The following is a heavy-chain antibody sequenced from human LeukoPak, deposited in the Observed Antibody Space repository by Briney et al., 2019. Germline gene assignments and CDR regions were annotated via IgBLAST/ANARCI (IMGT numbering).Heavy chain of an antibody. CDR3: ARVSRIQLWSYYYYGMDV. CDR1: GGSINSYY. CDR2: IYTSGST. J-gene: IGHJ6*02. Sequence: ASETLSLTCTVPGGSINSYYWSWIRQPAGKGLEWIGRIYTSGSTNYNPSLKSRVTISVDTSKNQFSLKLSSVTAADTAVYYCARVSRIQLWSYYYYGMDVWGQGTTVTVSS. D-gene: IGHD5-18*01. V-gene: IGHV4-4*07.